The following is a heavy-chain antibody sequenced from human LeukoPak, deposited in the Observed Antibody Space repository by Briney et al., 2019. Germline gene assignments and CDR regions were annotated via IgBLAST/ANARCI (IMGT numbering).Heavy chain of an antibody. CDR2: IYTSGST. V-gene: IGHV4-4*07. CDR3: ARGPMGYCTSTNCYNFDY. CDR1: GGSISSYY. Sequence: SETLSLTCTVSGGSISSYYWSWIRQPAAKGLEWIGRIYTSGSTNYNPSLKSRVTMSIDTSKNQFSLKLSSVTAADTAIYYCARGPMGYCTSTNCYNFDYWGQGTLVTVSS. D-gene: IGHD2-2*02. J-gene: IGHJ4*02.